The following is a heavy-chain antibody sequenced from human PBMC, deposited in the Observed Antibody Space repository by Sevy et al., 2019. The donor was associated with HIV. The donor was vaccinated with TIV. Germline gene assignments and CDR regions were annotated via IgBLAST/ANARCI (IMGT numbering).Heavy chain of an antibody. CDR1: GYRFNTYW. CDR3: ARYINNNGMDV. CDR2: IYPGDSET. D-gene: IGHD2-8*01. V-gene: IGHV5-51*01. Sequence: GESLKISCKASGYRFNTYWINWVRQMPGKGLEWVGVIYPGDSETVYSPSVQGQVVISADKSSSTAYLEWSSLEASDTATYYCARYINNNGMDVWGQGTTVTVSS. J-gene: IGHJ6*02.